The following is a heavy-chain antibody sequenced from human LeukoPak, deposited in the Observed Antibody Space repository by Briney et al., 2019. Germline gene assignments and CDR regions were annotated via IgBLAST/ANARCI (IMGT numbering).Heavy chain of an antibody. CDR1: GGSISSYY. Sequence: PSETLSLTCTVSGGSISSYYWSWIRQPPGKGLEWIGYIYYSGSTNYNPSLKSRVTISVETSKNQFSLKLSSVTAADTAVYYCASFVIYGDYGFDYWGQGTLVTVSS. CDR3: ASFVIYGDYGFDY. D-gene: IGHD4-17*01. CDR2: IYYSGST. J-gene: IGHJ4*02. V-gene: IGHV4-59*01.